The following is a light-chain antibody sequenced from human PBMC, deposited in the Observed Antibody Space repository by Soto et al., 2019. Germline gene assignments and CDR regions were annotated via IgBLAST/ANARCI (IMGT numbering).Light chain of an antibody. V-gene: IGKV3-11*01. CDR3: QQRHMWPIT. CDR2: DAY. Sequence: EVVLTQSPVTLSLSPGERATLSCRASQSFRGLLAWYQQKPGQAPRLLIYDAYNRATGIPPRFSGSGSGTDFNLTISSLEPEDSAVYSCQQRHMWPITFGQGTRLEIK. J-gene: IGKJ5*01. CDR1: QSFRGL.